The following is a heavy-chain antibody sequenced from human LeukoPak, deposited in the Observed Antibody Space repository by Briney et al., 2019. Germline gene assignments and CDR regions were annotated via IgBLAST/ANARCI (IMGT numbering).Heavy chain of an antibody. V-gene: IGHV1-46*01. CDR2: IYPRDGST. J-gene: IGHJ4*02. CDR1: GYSFTSNY. CDR3: ARDQEAFNY. Sequence: ASVKVSCKASGYSFTSNYIHWVRQAPGQGLEWMGMIYPRDGSTSYAQKFQGRVTVTRDTSTSTVHMELSGLRSEDTAVYYCARDQEAFNYWGQGTLVTVSS.